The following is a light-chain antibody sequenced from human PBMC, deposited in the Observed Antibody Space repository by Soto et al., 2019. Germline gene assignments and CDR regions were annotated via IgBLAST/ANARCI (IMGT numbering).Light chain of an antibody. CDR1: SNDVGGYNF. CDR3: SSYTGISTSVL. V-gene: IGLV2-14*03. J-gene: IGLJ2*01. Sequence: QSALTQPASVSGSPGQSITISCTGTSNDVGGYNFVSWYQQHPGEAPKLMIYDVSNRPSGVSSRFSGSKSGNTASLTISGLQSEDEADYYCSSYTGISTSVLFGGGTNLTVL. CDR2: DVS.